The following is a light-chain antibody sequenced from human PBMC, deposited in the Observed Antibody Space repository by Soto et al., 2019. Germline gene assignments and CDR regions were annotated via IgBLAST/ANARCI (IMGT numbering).Light chain of an antibody. Sequence: DVQMTQSPSSLSASVGDRVTFTCQASQDISNYLNWYQQKPGKAPNLLIYDASNLEAGVPSRFRGSGSGTNFSFTISSLQPEDTATYYCQQYHNLPYSFGQGTKLEIK. V-gene: IGKV1-33*01. CDR3: QQYHNLPYS. CDR2: DAS. CDR1: QDISNY. J-gene: IGKJ2*03.